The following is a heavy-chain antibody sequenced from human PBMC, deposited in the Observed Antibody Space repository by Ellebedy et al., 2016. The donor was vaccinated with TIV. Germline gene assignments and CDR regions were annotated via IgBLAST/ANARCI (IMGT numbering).Heavy chain of an antibody. CDR1: GCTFSNYA. CDR2: IIPNVGIA. Sequence: AASVKVSCKASGCTFSNYAINWVRQAPGQGLEWMGRIIPNVGIANYAQKFQGRVTITTDNSTSTAYMELGSLTSEDTGVYYCARAEAIAMVFDYWGQGTLVIVSS. CDR3: ARAEAIAMVFDY. J-gene: IGHJ4*02. V-gene: IGHV1-69*04. D-gene: IGHD5-18*01.